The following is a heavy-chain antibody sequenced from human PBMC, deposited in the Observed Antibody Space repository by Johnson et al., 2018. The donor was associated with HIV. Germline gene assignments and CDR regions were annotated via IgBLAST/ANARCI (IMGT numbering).Heavy chain of an antibody. CDR2: ISGSGETV. J-gene: IGHJ3*02. Sequence: VQLVESGGGLVQPGGSLRLSCAASGFKFDDDGMSWVRQAPGKGLEWVSAISGSGETVFYADSVQGRFTVSRYNAKNSLYLQMNSLRAEDTAWYYCAKVVGSYYYDSSGEAFDIWGQGTMVTVSS. D-gene: IGHD3-22*01. V-gene: IGHV3-20*04. CDR1: GFKFDDDG. CDR3: AKVVGSYYYDSSGEAFDI.